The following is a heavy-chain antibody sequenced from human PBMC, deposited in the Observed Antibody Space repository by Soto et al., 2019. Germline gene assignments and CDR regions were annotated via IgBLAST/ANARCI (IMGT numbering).Heavy chain of an antibody. CDR3: AKAHVSGGSCYPFSY. D-gene: IGHD2-15*01. CDR2: ISGSGGST. CDR1: GFTFSSYA. V-gene: IGHV3-23*01. Sequence: EVQLLESGGGLVQPGGSLRLSCAASGFTFSSYAMSWVRQAPGKGLEWVSAISGSGGSTYYADSVKGRFTITRDNSTNTLYLQMNSLRAEDTAVYYCAKAHVSGGSCYPFSYWGQGTLVTVSS. J-gene: IGHJ4*02.